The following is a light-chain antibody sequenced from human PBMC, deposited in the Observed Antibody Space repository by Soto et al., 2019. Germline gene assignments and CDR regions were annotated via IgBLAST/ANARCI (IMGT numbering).Light chain of an antibody. CDR3: QQYNNWPFS. J-gene: IGKJ5*01. V-gene: IGKV3-15*01. Sequence: EIVMTQSPGTLSVSPGARAPLSCRASQGVTTNFAWYQQKSGQSPRLLIYDVSIRATGVPARFSGTGSETDFTLTISGLQSEDSAVYFCQQYNNWPFSFGQGTRLEIK. CDR1: QGVTTN. CDR2: DVS.